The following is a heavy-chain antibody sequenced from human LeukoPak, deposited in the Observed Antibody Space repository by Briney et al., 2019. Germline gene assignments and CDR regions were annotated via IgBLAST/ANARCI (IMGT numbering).Heavy chain of an antibody. J-gene: IGHJ4*02. CDR1: GGSINNFY. CDR2: IYTSGST. D-gene: IGHD1-26*01. CDR3: ARDGSVVGATGVDY. Sequence: SETLSLTCTVSGGSINNFYWSWIRQPAGKGLEWIGRIYTSGSTYYNPSLKSRVTISVDTSKNQFSLKLSSVTAADTAVYYCARDGSVVGATGVDYWGQGTLVTVSS. V-gene: IGHV4-4*07.